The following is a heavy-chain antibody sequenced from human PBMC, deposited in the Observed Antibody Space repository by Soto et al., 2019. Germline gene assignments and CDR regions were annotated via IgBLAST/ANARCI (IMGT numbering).Heavy chain of an antibody. J-gene: IGHJ6*02. CDR1: GFTFSMYS. Sequence: QPGGSLRLSCEVSGFTFSMYSMSWVRQSPGKGLEWVAKIPQDGVDGHYADSVKGRCTISRDNGKNSLYLQLNNLRAEDAAVYYCARDHLILPAHDFFYGSDVWGRGATVTV. V-gene: IGHV3-7*03. CDR3: ARDHLILPAHDFFYGSDV. CDR2: IPQDGVDG. D-gene: IGHD2-21*02.